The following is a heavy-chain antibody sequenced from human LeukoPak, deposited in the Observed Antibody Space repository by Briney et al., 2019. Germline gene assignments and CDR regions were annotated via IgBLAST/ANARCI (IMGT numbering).Heavy chain of an antibody. J-gene: IGHJ4*02. CDR2: ISSSRSYI. CDR1: GFTFSSYS. D-gene: IGHD3-22*01. CDR3: ARETYYYDSSPFDY. V-gene: IGHV3-21*01. Sequence: GGSLRLSCAASGFTFSSYSMNWVRQAPGKVLEWVSSISSSRSYIYYADSVKGRFTISRDNAKNSLYLQMNSLRAEDTAVYYCARETYYYDSSPFDYWGQGTLVTVSS.